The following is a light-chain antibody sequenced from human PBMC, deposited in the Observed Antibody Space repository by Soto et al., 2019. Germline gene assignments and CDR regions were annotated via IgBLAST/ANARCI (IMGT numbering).Light chain of an antibody. V-gene: IGKV3-20*01. CDR1: QSVSSSY. Sequence: EIVWTQSPGTLSLSPGERATLSCRASQSVSSSYLAWYQQKPGQAPRLLIYGASSRATGIPDRFSGSGSGTDFTLTISRLEPEDFAVYYCQQYDSSPLTFGGGTKVAIK. CDR2: GAS. J-gene: IGKJ4*01. CDR3: QQYDSSPLT.